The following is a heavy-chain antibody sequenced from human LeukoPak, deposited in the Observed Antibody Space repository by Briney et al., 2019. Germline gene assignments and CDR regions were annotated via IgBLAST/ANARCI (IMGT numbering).Heavy chain of an antibody. V-gene: IGHV4-34*01. D-gene: IGHD3-22*01. J-gene: IGHJ6*03. CDR1: GGPFSGYY. CDR2: INHSGST. Sequence: SETLSLTCAVYGGPFSGYYWSWIRQPPGKGLEWIGVINHSGSTNYNPSLKSRVTISVDTSKNQFSLKLSSVTAADTAVYYCARERPYYYDSSGYWGFDYCYYMDVWGKGTTVTVSS. CDR3: ARERPYYYDSSGYWGFDYCYYMDV.